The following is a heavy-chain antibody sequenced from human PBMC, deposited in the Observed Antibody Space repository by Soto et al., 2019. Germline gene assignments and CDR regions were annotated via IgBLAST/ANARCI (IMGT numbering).Heavy chain of an antibody. D-gene: IGHD6-6*01. V-gene: IGHV3-33*01. CDR1: GFTFSSYG. J-gene: IGHJ6*02. CDR2: IWYDGSNK. Sequence: PGGSLRLSCAASGFTFSSYGMHWVRQAPGKGLEWAAVIWYDGSNKYYADSVKGRFTISRDNSKNTLYLQMNSLRAEDTAVYYCARDHQYSSSSPKHYYYYYGMDVWGQGTTVTVSS. CDR3: ARDHQYSSSSPKHYYYYYGMDV.